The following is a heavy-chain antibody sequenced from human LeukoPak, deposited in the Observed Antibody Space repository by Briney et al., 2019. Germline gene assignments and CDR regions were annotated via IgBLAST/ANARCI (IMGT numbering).Heavy chain of an antibody. CDR2: IYSGGST. J-gene: IGHJ5*02. CDR1: GFTVSSNY. Sequence: PGGSLRLSCAASGFTVSSNYMSWVRQAPGKGLEWVSVIYSGGSTYYADSVKGRFTISRDNSKNTLYLQMNSLRAEDTAVYYCAKDHMVRGVSMYNWFDPWGQGTLVTVSS. D-gene: IGHD3-10*01. CDR3: AKDHMVRGVSMYNWFDP. V-gene: IGHV3-53*01.